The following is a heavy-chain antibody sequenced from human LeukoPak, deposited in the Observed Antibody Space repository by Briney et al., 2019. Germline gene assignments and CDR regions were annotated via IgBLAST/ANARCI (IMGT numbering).Heavy chain of an antibody. CDR1: GGSVSSGTHY. D-gene: IGHD4-11*01. J-gene: IGHJ4*02. V-gene: IGHV4-61*01. CDR3: ARMYSNYFDY. Sequence: KPSETLSLTCTVSGGSVSSGTHYWSWIRQPPGKGLEWIGFIYYSGSTNYNPSLKSRVTISVDTSKNQFSLKLSSVTAADTAVYYCARMYSNYFDYWGQGTLVTVSS. CDR2: IYYSGST.